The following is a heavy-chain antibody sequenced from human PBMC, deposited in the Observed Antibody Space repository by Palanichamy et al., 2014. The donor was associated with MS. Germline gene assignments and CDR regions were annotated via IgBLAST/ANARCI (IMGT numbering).Heavy chain of an antibody. D-gene: IGHD3-9*01. V-gene: IGHV4-38-2*02. Sequence: QVQLQESGPGLVKPSETLSLTCTVSGYSISSGYYWGWIRQPPGKGLEWIGSIYHSGSTYYNPSLKSRVTISVDTPKNQFSLKLSSVTAADTAVYYCARFILRYFDPVDYWGQGTLVTVSS. CDR1: GYSISSGYY. CDR2: IYHSGST. J-gene: IGHJ4*02. CDR3: ARFILRYFDPVDY.